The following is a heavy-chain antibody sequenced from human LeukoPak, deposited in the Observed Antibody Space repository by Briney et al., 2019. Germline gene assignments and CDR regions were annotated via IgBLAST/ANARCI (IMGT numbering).Heavy chain of an antibody. J-gene: IGHJ4*02. V-gene: IGHV3-53*01. CDR2: IYSGGST. Sequence: GGSLRLSCAASGLTVSSNYMTWVRQAPGKGLEWVSVIYSGGSTYYADSVKGRFTISRDKSKNTLYLQMNSLRAEDTAVYYCARLADSSASYFFDYWGQGTLVTVSS. CDR3: ARLADSSASYFFDY. CDR1: GLTVSSNY. D-gene: IGHD6-19*01.